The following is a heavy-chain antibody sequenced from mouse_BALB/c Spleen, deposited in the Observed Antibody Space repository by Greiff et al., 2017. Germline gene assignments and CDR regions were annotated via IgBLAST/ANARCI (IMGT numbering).Heavy chain of an antibody. CDR3: AREGGYDPFAY. CDR1: GYSFTGYY. J-gene: IGHJ3*01. CDR2: INPYNGAT. D-gene: IGHD2-2*01. Sequence: VQLKQSGPELVKPGASVKISCKASGYSFTGYYMHWVKQSHVKSLEWIGRINPYNGATSYNQNFKDKASLTVDKSSSTAYMELHSLTSEDSAVYYCAREGGYDPFAYWGQGTLVTVSA. V-gene: IGHV1-31*01.